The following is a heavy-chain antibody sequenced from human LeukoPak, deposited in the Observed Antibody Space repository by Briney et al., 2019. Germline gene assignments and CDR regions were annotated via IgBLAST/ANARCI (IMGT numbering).Heavy chain of an antibody. CDR1: GYSISSGYY. CDR2: IYHSGST. CDR3: VDFDFDY. V-gene: IGHV4-38-2*02. Sequence: PSETLSLTCTVSGYSISSGYYWGWIRQPPGKGLEWIGSIYHSGSTYYNPSLKSRVTISVDTSKNQFSLKLSSVTAADTAVYYCVDFDFDYWGQGTLVTVSS. J-gene: IGHJ4*02.